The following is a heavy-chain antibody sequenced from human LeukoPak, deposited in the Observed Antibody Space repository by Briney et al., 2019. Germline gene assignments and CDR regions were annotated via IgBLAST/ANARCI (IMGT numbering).Heavy chain of an antibody. Sequence: PSETLSLTCTVSGRSIRSSSYYCGWIRQPPGKGLEWIGSFYYSGSTYYNPSLKSRVTISVDTSKNQFSLKLSSVTAADTAVYYCARPRTNHTAADAFDLWRQGTMVTVSS. CDR3: ARPRTNHTAADAFDL. V-gene: IGHV4-39*01. CDR1: GRSIRSSSYY. CDR2: FYYSGST. D-gene: IGHD1-14*01. J-gene: IGHJ3*01.